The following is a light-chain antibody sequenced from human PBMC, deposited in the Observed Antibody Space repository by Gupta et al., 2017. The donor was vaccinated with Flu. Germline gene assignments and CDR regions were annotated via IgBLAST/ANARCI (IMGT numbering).Light chain of an antibody. V-gene: IGKV3-11*01. CDR3: QQRSNWPPKYT. J-gene: IGKJ2*01. CDR2: DAS. CDR1: QSVSSY. Sequence: EIVLTQSPATLSLSPGERATLSCRASQSVSSYLAWYQQKPGQAPRLLIYDASNRATGIPARFSGSGCGTDFTLTISSREPEDFAVYYCQQRSNWPPKYTFGQGTKLEIK.